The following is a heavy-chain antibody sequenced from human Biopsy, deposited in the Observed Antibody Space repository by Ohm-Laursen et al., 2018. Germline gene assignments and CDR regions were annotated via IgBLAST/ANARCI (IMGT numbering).Heavy chain of an antibody. CDR2: IKSVGSWT. D-gene: IGHD3-3*01. CDR1: GFTFNAYW. Sequence: SLRLSCTASGFTFNAYWMYWVRQVPGKGLVWVSHIKSVGSWTNYADSVKGRFTISRDNPKSSLYLQMNSLRADDTAVYYCAKEEPPQGYDFWSGHYYYFDYWGQRTLVTVSS. V-gene: IGHV3-74*01. CDR3: AKEEPPQGYDFWSGHYYYFDY. J-gene: IGHJ4*02.